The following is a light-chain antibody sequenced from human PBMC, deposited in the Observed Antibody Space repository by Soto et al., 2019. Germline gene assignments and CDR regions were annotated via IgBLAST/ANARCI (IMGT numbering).Light chain of an antibody. CDR3: QHYGNLPPSVT. CDR1: QSVSSSY. CDR2: GAS. Sequence: DIVLTQSPGTLSLSPGARATLSCRASQSVSSSYLVWYQQKPGQAPRLLIYGASSRATGIPDRFSGSGSGTDFTLTISRLEPEDFAVYYCQHYGNLPPSVTFGPGTKVDVK. J-gene: IGKJ3*01. V-gene: IGKV3-20*01.